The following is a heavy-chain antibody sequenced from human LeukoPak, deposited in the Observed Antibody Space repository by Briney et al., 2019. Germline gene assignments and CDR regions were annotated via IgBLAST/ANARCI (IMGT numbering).Heavy chain of an antibody. J-gene: IGHJ6*04. Sequence: ASVKVSCKASGYTFTGYYMHWVRQAPGQGLEWMGWINPNSGGTNYAQKFQGRVTMTRDTSISTAYMELSRLRSDDTAVYYCARAMGDRILEVWSGHLGYMDVWGKGTTVTVSS. V-gene: IGHV1-2*02. CDR3: ARAMGDRILEVWSGHLGYMDV. D-gene: IGHD3-3*01. CDR2: INPNSGGT. CDR1: GYTFTGYY.